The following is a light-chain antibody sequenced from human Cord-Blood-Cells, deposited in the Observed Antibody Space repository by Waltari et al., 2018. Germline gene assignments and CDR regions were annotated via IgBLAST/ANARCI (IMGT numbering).Light chain of an antibody. J-gene: IGLJ2*01. Sequence: SSELTQDPAVSVALGQTVRITCQGHSLRRYYASWYQEKPGQAPVHVIYGKNNRPSGIPDRFSGSSSGNTASLTITGAQAEDEADYYCNSRDSSGNHLVFGGGTKLTVL. CDR3: NSRDSSGNHLV. CDR2: GKN. V-gene: IGLV3-19*01. CDR1: SLRRYY.